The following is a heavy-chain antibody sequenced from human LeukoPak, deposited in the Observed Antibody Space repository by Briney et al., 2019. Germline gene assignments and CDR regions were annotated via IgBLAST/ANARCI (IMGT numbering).Heavy chain of an antibody. J-gene: IGHJ4*02. CDR3: AKGRDYIDASAYYIGDY. D-gene: IGHD3-22*01. V-gene: IGHV3-23*01. CDR1: GFTFSTHA. Sequence: PGGSLRLSCAASGFTFSTHAMIWVRQAPGKGPEWVSCITGSGTGTYYRDSVKGRFTISRENSNDTLYLQMNSLRAEDTAVYYCAKGRDYIDASAYYIGDYWGQGTLVTVSS. CDR2: ITGSGTGT.